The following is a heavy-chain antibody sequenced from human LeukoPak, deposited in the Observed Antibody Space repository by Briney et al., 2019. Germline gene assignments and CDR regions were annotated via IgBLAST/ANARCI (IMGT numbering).Heavy chain of an antibody. CDR1: GLTFSKYW. CDR2: INTDGTVT. Sequence: GGSLRLSCAASGLTFSKYWMLWVRQAPGKGLESVSRINTDGTVTTYADSVKGRFTVSRDNADNTMFLQMNSVRDEDPAVYYCATKQWLAPPPDSWGQGTPVTVSS. CDR3: ATKQWLAPPPDS. V-gene: IGHV3-74*01. D-gene: IGHD6-19*01. J-gene: IGHJ4*02.